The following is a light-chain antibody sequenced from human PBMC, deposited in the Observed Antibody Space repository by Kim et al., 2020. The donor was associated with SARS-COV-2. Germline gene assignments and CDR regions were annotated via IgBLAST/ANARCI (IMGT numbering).Light chain of an antibody. V-gene: IGLV3-21*04. CDR2: YDS. Sequence: YELTQPPSVSVAPGKTARITCGGNNIGSKSVHWYQQKPGQAPVLVIYYDSDRPSGIPERFSGSNSGNTATLTISRVEAGDEADYYCQVWDSSSDHPWV. CDR1: NIGSKS. CDR3: QVWDSSSDHPWV. J-gene: IGLJ3*02.